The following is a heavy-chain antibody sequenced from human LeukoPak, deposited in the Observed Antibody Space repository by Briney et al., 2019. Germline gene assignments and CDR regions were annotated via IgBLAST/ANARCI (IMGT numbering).Heavy chain of an antibody. Sequence: PSETLSLTCTVSGYSISSGNYWGWIRQPPGKGLEWIGSIYHSGSTYYNPSLKSRATISVDTSKNQFSLKLSSVTAADTAVYYCARDSAAGPPGDYWGQGTLVTVSS. V-gene: IGHV4-38-2*02. J-gene: IGHJ4*02. CDR2: IYHSGST. D-gene: IGHD6-19*01. CDR1: GYSISSGNY. CDR3: ARDSAAGPPGDY.